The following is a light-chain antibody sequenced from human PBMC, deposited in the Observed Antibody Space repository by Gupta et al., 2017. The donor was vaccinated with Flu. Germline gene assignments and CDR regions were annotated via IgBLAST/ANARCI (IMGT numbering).Light chain of an antibody. CDR1: QGLVYSDGNTY. J-gene: IGKJ1*01. Sequence: DVVMTQSSLSLPVTLGQPASISCRSSQGLVYSDGNTYLHWFQQRPGQSPRRLIYQVSHRESGVTDRFSDSGSGTDFTLKISRVEAEDVGIYFCMQGAHWPWAFGQGTTVEIK. CDR2: QVS. V-gene: IGKV2-30*01. CDR3: MQGAHWPWA.